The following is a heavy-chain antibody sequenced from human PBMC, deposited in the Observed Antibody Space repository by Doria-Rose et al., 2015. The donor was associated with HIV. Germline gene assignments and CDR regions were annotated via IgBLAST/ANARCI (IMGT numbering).Heavy chain of an antibody. V-gene: IGHV3-30-3*01. CDR2: ISYDGTNK. CDR3: ARDWDDYGDFDY. Sequence: ASGFTFSSYAMHWVRQAPGKGLEWVAVISYDGTNKYYSDSVKGRFTISRDDSKFTLYLQMNNLRAEDTAVYYCARDWDDYGDFDYWGQGTLVIVSS. CDR1: GFTFSSYA. D-gene: IGHD4-17*01. J-gene: IGHJ4*02.